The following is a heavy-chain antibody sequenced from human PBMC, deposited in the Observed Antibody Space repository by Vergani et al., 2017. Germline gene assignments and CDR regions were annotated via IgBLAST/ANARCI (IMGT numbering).Heavy chain of an antibody. CDR3: AREAAVPFSYGPPGFDY. Sequence: QVQLQESGPGLVKPSQTLSLTCTVSGGSISSGSYYWSWIRQPAGKGLEWIGRIYTSGSTNYNPPLKSRVTISVDTSKNQFSLKLSSVTAADTAVYYCAREAAVPFSYGPPGFDYWGQGTLVTVSS. D-gene: IGHD5-18*01. V-gene: IGHV4-61*02. J-gene: IGHJ4*02. CDR1: GGSISSGSYY. CDR2: IYTSGST.